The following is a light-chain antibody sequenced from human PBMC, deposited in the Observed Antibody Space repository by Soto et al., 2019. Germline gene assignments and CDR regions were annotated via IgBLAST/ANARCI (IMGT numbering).Light chain of an antibody. V-gene: IGKV3-15*01. CDR2: GAS. CDR1: ESISRN. Sequence: EIVMTQSPATLSVSPGESATLSCRASESISRNLAWYQQKPGQAPRLLVYGASTRASGVAARFSGSGSGTDFTLTISSLQSEDFAIYHCQQYHNWPPAWTFGQGTKVEIK. J-gene: IGKJ1*01. CDR3: QQYHNWPPAWT.